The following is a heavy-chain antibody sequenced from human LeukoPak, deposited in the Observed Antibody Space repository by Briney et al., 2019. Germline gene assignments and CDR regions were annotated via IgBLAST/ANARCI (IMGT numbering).Heavy chain of an antibody. Sequence: ASVKVSCKVSGSTLTELSMLWVRQAPGKGLEWMGGFDPEDGETIYAQKLQGRVTMTEDTSTDTAYMELSSLRSEDTAVYYCATASYYDSSGLHLYYFDYWGQGTLLTVSS. V-gene: IGHV1-24*01. CDR2: FDPEDGET. J-gene: IGHJ4*02. CDR3: ATASYYDSSGLHLYYFDY. D-gene: IGHD3-22*01. CDR1: GSTLTELS.